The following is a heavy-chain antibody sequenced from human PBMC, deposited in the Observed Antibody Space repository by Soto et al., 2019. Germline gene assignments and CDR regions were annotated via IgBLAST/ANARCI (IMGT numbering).Heavy chain of an antibody. J-gene: IGHJ5*02. V-gene: IGHV3-23*01. CDR3: AKDNSLHWFDP. CDR2: FNGNGGGR. CDR1: GFSFSTYA. D-gene: IGHD2-15*01. Sequence: EVQLLESGGGLVQPGGSLRLACATSGFSFSTYAMTWVRQAPGKGLEWVSTFNGNGGGRYYADSVKGRFTISRDNSKKPLYLQMDSLRAEDTATYYCAKDNSLHWFDPWGQGTLVTVSS.